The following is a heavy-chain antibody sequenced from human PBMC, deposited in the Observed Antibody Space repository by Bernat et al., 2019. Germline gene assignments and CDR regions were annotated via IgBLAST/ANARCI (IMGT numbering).Heavy chain of an antibody. CDR1: GFTFSSYE. J-gene: IGHJ6*02. CDR2: ISSSGSTI. V-gene: IGHV3-48*03. Sequence: EVQLVEPGGGLVQPGGSLRLSCAASGFTFSSYEMNWVRQAPGKGLEWVSYISSSGSTIYYADSVKGRFTISRDNAKNSLYLQMNGLRAEDTAVYYCARQPYYDFWSGWERYYYYYYGMDVWGQGTTVTVSS. D-gene: IGHD3-3*01. CDR3: ARQPYYDFWSGWERYYYYYYGMDV.